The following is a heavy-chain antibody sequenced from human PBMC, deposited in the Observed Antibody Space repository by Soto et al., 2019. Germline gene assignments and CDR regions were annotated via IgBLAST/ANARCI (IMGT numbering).Heavy chain of an antibody. J-gene: IGHJ4*02. V-gene: IGHV3-30*18. CDR1: GFTFSSYG. Sequence: QVQLVESGGGVVQPGRSLRLSCAASGFTFSSYGMHWVRQAPGKGLEWVAVISYDGSNKYYADSVKGRFTISRDNSKNTLYPQMNSLRAEDTAVYYCANDYYDSSGYYYSGYWGQGTLVTVSS. CDR2: ISYDGSNK. CDR3: ANDYYDSSGYYYSGY. D-gene: IGHD3-22*01.